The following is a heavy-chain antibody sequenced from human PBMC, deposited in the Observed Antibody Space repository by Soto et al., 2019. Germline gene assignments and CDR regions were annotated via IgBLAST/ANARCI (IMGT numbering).Heavy chain of an antibody. Sequence: QVQLQESGPGLVKPSGTLSLTCAVSGGSISSSNWWCWVRQPPGQGLEWIGEIYHSGSTNYNPSLKSRGPISVDKSKNQFSLKLSSVTATDTAVYYCARDLSDRCTKGVCTYWGQGTLVTVSS. D-gene: IGHD2-8*01. CDR3: ARDLSDRCTKGVCTY. CDR1: GGSISSSNW. V-gene: IGHV4-4*02. J-gene: IGHJ4*02. CDR2: IYHSGST.